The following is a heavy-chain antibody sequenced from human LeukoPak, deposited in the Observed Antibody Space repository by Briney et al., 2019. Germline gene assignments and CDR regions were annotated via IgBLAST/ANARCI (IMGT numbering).Heavy chain of an antibody. Sequence: ASVKVSCKASGYTFSGSYIHWVRQAPGQGLEWLGRINPNSGDTNYAQNLHGRVTMTGDTSITTAYMELNSLTSDDTAVYFCARSAEHCNNGVCFTDYYMDVWGKGTTVTVSS. V-gene: IGHV1-2*06. CDR3: ARSAEHCNNGVCFTDYYMDV. D-gene: IGHD2-8*01. CDR1: GYTFSGSY. CDR2: INPNSGDT. J-gene: IGHJ6*03.